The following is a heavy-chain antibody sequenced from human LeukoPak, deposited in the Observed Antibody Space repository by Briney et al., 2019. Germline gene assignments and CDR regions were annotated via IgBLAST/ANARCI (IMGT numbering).Heavy chain of an antibody. Sequence: ASVKVSCKASGGTFSSYAINWVRQATGQGLEWMGWMNPNSGNTGYAQKFQGRVTMTRNTSISTAYMELSSLRSEDTAVYYCAREDGSGSYYPLDYWGQGTLVTVSS. CDR1: GGTFSSYA. CDR2: MNPNSGNT. J-gene: IGHJ4*02. V-gene: IGHV1-8*02. CDR3: AREDGSGSYYPLDY. D-gene: IGHD3-10*01.